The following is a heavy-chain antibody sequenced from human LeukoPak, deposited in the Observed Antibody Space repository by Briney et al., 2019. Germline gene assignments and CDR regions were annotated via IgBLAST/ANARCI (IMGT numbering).Heavy chain of an antibody. V-gene: IGHV3-23*01. CDR1: GFTFRSYA. CDR3: AKQSWGSIWDYIWFDP. D-gene: IGHD3-16*01. Sequence: GGSLRLSCAASGFTFRSYAMSWVRQAPGNGLEWVSAISGSGGSTYYADSVKGRFTISRDNSKNTLYLQMNSLRAEDTAVYYCAKQSWGSIWDYIWFDPWGQGTLVAVAS. CDR2: ISGSGGST. J-gene: IGHJ5*02.